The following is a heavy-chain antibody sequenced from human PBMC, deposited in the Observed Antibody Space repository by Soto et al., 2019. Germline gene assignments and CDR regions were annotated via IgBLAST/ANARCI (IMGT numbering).Heavy chain of an antibody. CDR3: ARLPQEYNYYGMDV. CDR1: GGSIVTSSYY. CDR2: IYYSGNT. J-gene: IGHJ6*02. D-gene: IGHD1-1*01. Sequence: SETLSLTCTVSGGSIVTSSYYLCCIRQPPGNGLEWLGHIYYSGNTYYHPSLKSRVTISVDTSRNQFSLRLSSVTAADTAVYYCARLPQEYNYYGMDVWGQGTTVTVSS. V-gene: IGHV4-39*01.